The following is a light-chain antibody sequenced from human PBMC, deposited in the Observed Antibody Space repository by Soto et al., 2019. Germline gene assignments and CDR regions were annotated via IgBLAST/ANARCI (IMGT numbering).Light chain of an antibody. CDR1: SSDVGGYNY. Sequence: QSALTQPASVSGSPGQSITISCTGTSSDVGGYNYVSWYQQHPGKAPKLMIYEVSNRPSGVSNRFSGSKSGNTAALSISGLQAEDESDYYCRAYTRGSTRVFGGGTKLTVL. CDR3: RAYTRGSTRV. V-gene: IGLV2-14*01. CDR2: EVS. J-gene: IGLJ3*02.